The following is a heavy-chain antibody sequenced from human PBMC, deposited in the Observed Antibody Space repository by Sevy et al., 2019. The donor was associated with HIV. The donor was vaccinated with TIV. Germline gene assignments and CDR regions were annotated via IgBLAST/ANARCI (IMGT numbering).Heavy chain of an antibody. V-gene: IGHV3-23*01. CDR3: AREGCTRPHDY. CDR2: LSFGCGKI. D-gene: IGHD2-8*01. J-gene: IGHJ4*02. CDR1: GFVFYDYS. Sequence: GGFLRLSCAASGFVFYDYSMSWIRQAPGKGLEWVATLSFGCGKINYADSVKGRFTISRDNSKNSFYLQMDNLRVEDTALYYCAREGCTRPHDYWGQGTRVTVSS.